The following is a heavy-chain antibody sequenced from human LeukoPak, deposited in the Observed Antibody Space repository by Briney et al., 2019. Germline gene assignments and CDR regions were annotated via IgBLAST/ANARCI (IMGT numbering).Heavy chain of an antibody. CDR2: ISSSSSYI. J-gene: IGHJ6*02. CDR1: GFTFSSYS. D-gene: IGHD3-10*01. V-gene: IGHV3-21*01. Sequence: GGSLRLSCAASGFTFSSYSMNWVRQAPGKGLEWVSSISSSSSYIYYADSVKGRFTISRDNSKNTLYLQMNSLRAEDTAVYYCARDIYTMVRGNYYYGMDVWGQGTTVTVSS. CDR3: ARDIYTMVRGNYYYGMDV.